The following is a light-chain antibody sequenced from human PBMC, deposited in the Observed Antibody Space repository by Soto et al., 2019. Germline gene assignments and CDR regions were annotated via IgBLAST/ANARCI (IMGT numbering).Light chain of an antibody. Sequence: MTQSPSSLSASVGDRVTITCRASQGISNYLAWYQQKPGKVPKLLIYAASTLQSGVPSRFSGSGSVTDFTLTISSLQPEDVATYYCQKYNSAPPTFGQGTKVDIK. CDR3: QKYNSAPPT. J-gene: IGKJ1*01. V-gene: IGKV1-27*01. CDR1: QGISNY. CDR2: AAS.